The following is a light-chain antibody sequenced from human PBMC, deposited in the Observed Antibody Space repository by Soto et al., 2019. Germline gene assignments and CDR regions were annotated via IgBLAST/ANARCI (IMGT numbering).Light chain of an antibody. CDR3: MQATQFPWT. CDR2: KIS. Sequence: IVMTQTPLSSAVTLGQPASISCRSSQSLEDSDGNSYWSWLHQRPGQPPRLLIYKISNRLSGVPDRFSGSGAGTVFTLRISRVEADDVGLYYCMQATQFPWTFGQGTKVDIK. J-gene: IGKJ1*01. V-gene: IGKV2-24*01. CDR1: QSLEDSDGNSY.